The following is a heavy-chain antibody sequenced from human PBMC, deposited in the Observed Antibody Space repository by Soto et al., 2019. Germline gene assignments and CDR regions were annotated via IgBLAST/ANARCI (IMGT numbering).Heavy chain of an antibody. V-gene: IGHV3-33*01. CDR3: ARGGTGHYYFDY. D-gene: IGHD1-1*01. Sequence: PWVSMRLSWAASGLTFSSYGMHWVSQDQGKGLEWMTVIWYDGSNKYYADSVKGRFTISRDNSKNTLYLQMNSLRAEDTAVYYCARGGTGHYYFDYWGQGTLVTVSS. CDR1: GLTFSSYG. J-gene: IGHJ4*02. CDR2: IWYDGSNK.